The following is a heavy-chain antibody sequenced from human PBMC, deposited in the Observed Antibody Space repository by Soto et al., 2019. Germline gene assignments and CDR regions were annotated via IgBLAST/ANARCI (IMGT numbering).Heavy chain of an antibody. J-gene: IGHJ6*02. CDR3: ARDAVAGTMGYYGMGV. V-gene: IGHV3-33*01. Sequence: QVQLVESGGGVVQPGRSLRLSCAASGFTFSSYGMHWVRQAPGKGLEWVAVIWYDGSNKYYADSVKGRFTISRDNSKNXLYLQMNSLRAEDTAVYYCARDAVAGTMGYYGMGVWGQGTTVTVSS. CDR1: GFTFSSYG. CDR2: IWYDGSNK. D-gene: IGHD6-19*01.